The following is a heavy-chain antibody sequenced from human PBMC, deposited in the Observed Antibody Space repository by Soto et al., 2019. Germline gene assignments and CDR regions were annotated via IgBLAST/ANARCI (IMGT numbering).Heavy chain of an antibody. CDR2: NYHSGST. V-gene: IGHV4-30-4*01. Sequence: SETLSLTCTVSGGSISSGDYYWSWIRQPPGKGLEWIGYNYHSGSTYYNPSLKSQVTISIDTSKNQFSLKLSSVTAADTAVYYCARERVPAYIHHTWFDPWGQGTLVTVSS. D-gene: IGHD2-2*02. J-gene: IGHJ5*02. CDR3: ARERVPAYIHHTWFDP. CDR1: GGSISSGDYY.